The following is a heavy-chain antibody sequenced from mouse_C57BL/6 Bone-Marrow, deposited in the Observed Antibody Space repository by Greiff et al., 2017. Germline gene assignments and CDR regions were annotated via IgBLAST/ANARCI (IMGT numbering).Heavy chain of an antibody. J-gene: IGHJ1*03. Sequence: EVQLVESGPGMVKPSQSLSLTCTVTGYSITSGYDWHWIRHFPGNKLEWMGYISYSGSTNYNPSLKSRISITHDTSKNHFFLKLNSVTTEDTATYYCARDPLLLRSWYFDFWGTGTTVTVSS. D-gene: IGHD1-1*01. V-gene: IGHV3-1*01. CDR1: GYSITSGYD. CDR2: ISYSGST. CDR3: ARDPLLLRSWYFDF.